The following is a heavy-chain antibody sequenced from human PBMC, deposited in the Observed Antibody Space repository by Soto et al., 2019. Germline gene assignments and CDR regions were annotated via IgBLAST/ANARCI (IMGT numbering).Heavy chain of an antibody. CDR2: IIPIFGTA. V-gene: IGHV1-69*01. CDR1: EATFSGNP. Sequence: QVQLVQSGAGGRKPGPSGRFSSKASEATFSGNPITWVRRAPGQGLDWRGGIIPIFGTANYAQKFQGRVTITADESTSTAYMELSSLRSEDTAVYYCARWSGESRYYYYYGMDVWGQGTTVTVSS. CDR3: ARWSGESRYYYYYGMDV. D-gene: IGHD3-3*01. J-gene: IGHJ6*02.